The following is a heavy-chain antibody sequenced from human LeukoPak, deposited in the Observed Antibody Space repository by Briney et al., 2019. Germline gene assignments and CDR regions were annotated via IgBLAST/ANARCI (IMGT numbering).Heavy chain of an antibody. CDR1: GYTFTSYD. Sequence: VSVKVSCDASGYTFTSYDINWVRQATGQGLEWMGCMNPNSGNTGHAQKFQRRVNMTRNTSISTAYMELSSLRSEDTAVYYCARCVYTVSYGYYHYMDVWGKGTTVTVSS. J-gene: IGHJ6*03. CDR2: MNPNSGNT. V-gene: IGHV1-8*01. D-gene: IGHD4-11*01. CDR3: ARCVYTVSYGYYHYMDV.